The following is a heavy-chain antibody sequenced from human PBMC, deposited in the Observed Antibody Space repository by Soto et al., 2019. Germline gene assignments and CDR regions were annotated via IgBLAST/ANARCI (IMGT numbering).Heavy chain of an antibody. D-gene: IGHD3-22*01. CDR3: VKAEERSAQYFAVVITAFDV. J-gene: IGHJ3*01. CDR2: ISHDGNSH. V-gene: IGHV3-30*18. Sequence: QVHLVESGGGVVQPGRSLRLSCEGSGFSFSNYGIHWVRQAPGKGLEWVAVISHDGNSHHLADSVRGRFTISRDNSKNTVVLNMTRIRREDSAVYHCVKAEERSAQYFAVVITAFDVWGQGTMVTVSS. CDR1: GFSFSNYG.